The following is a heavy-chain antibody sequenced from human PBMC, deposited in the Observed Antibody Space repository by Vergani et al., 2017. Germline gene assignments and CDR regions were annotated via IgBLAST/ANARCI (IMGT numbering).Heavy chain of an antibody. CDR3: AHREIFDDKYEYFDN. D-gene: IGHD3-9*01. CDR2: IYWNDDK. V-gene: IGHV2-5*01. CDR1: GFSVSSSGVG. J-gene: IGHJ4*02. Sequence: QITLKESGPTLVKPTQTLTLTCTVSGFSVSSSGVGVAWIRPPPGKALECLAIIYWNDDKRYSPSLMGRLTIAKDTSRNHVVLTMTNMDPVDTATYYCAHREIFDDKYEYFDNWGPGTLVTVSS.